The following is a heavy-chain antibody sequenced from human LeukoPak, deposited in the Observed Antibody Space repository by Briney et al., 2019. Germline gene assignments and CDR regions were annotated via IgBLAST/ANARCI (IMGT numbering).Heavy chain of an antibody. V-gene: IGHV5-10-1*01. CDR1: GYRFTSYW. D-gene: IGHD2-21*02. CDR3: ARVVLTSTRREFDY. CDR2: IDPSDSYT. Sequence: GESLRISCKGSGYRFTSYWISWVRQMPGKGLEWMGSIDPSDSYTNYSPSFQGHVTISGDKSISTAYLQWSSLKASDTAMYYCARVVLTSTRREFDYWGQGTLVTVSS. J-gene: IGHJ4*02.